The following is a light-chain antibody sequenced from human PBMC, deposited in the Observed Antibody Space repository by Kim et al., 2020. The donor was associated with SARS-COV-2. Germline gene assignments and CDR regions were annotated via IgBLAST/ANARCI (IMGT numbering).Light chain of an antibody. CDR3: QAWDSNYVV. CDR2: QGS. Sequence: SYELTQPPSVSVSPGQTATITCSGNKLGDKYACWYQQKPGQSPLLVIYQGSKRPSGIPERFSGSNSGNTATLTISGTQAMDEADYYCQAWDSNYVV. CDR1: KLGDKY. J-gene: IGLJ2*01. V-gene: IGLV3-1*01.